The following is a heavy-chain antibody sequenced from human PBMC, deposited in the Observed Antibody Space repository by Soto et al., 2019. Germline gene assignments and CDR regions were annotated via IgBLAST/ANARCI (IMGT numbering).Heavy chain of an antibody. CDR1: GDSVSSGSYY. CDR3: ARDQGRYSDNSAYFDC. Sequence: QVQLQESGPGLVKPSETLSLTCTVSGDSVSSGSYYWSWIRQPPGRGLEWIGHIYYSGSTNYNTSLKSRVTISVDTSKNQFSLKLSYVTAADTAVYYCARDQGRYSDNSAYFDCWGQGTLVTGSS. CDR2: IYYSGST. J-gene: IGHJ4*02. V-gene: IGHV4-61*01. D-gene: IGHD3-22*01.